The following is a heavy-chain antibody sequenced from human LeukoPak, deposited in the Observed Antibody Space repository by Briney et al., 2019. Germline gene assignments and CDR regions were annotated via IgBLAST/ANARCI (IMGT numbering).Heavy chain of an antibody. Sequence: SETLSLTCTVSGGSISSYYWSWIRQPPGKGLEWIGYIYYSGSTNSNPSLKSRVTISVDTSRNHLSLKLSSVTAAGTAVYYCARHGGVVRGEGSDAFDIWGQGTMVTVSS. CDR3: ARHGGVVRGEGSDAFDI. V-gene: IGHV4-59*08. D-gene: IGHD3-10*01. CDR1: GGSISSYY. CDR2: IYYSGST. J-gene: IGHJ3*02.